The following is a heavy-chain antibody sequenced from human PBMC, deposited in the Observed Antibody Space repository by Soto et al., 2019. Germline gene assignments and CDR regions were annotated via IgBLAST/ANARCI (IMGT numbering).Heavy chain of an antibody. CDR2: IYWDDDK. CDR3: AHSRCGGDCLRAYSSHYYYGMDV. V-gene: IGHV2-5*02. J-gene: IGHJ6*02. CDR1: GFSLSTGGVG. Sequence: QITLKESGPTLVKPTQTLTLTCTFSGFSLSTGGVGVGWIRQPPGKALEWLALIYWDDDKRYSPSLKSRLTVPQNTSKNQVVLTMTNMDPVDTATYYCAHSRCGGDCLRAYSSHYYYGMDVWGQGTTVTVSS. D-gene: IGHD2-21*02.